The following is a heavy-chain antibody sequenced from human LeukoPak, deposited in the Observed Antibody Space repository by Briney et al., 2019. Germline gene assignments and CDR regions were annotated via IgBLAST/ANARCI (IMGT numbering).Heavy chain of an antibody. CDR2: ISFSGST. Sequence: PSETLSLTCTVSGGSTSSSSYYWGWIRQPPGKGLGWGGSISFSGSTYYNPSLKSRVTLYVDTCKNQFSLRPRSVPPADTAVYYCARLVVAAHLDYWGEGTLVSVSS. CDR1: GGSTSSSSYY. J-gene: IGHJ4*02. CDR3: ARLVVAAHLDY. V-gene: IGHV4-39*01. D-gene: IGHD2-15*01.